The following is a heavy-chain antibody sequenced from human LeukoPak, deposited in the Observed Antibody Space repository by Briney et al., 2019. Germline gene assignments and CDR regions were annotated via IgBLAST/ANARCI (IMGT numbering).Heavy chain of an antibody. V-gene: IGHV3-7*05. CDR2: IRPDGSEA. Sequence: GGSLRLSCAASGFTFSSSWMTWVRQAPGKGLEWVAVIRPDGSEAAYVDSVIGRFTISRDNAKNSLFLQMISLRVEDTAVYYCAKDRGRTWVQVANWGQGTLVTVSS. CDR3: AKDRGRTWVQVAN. J-gene: IGHJ4*02. D-gene: IGHD2-15*01. CDR1: GFTFSSSW.